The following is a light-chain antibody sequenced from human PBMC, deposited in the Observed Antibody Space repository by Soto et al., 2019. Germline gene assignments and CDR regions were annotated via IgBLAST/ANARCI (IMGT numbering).Light chain of an antibody. V-gene: IGKV4-1*01. Sequence: DFVMTQAPDSLAVSLGERATINCKSSQSVLYNSNNKNHLGWFQQKSGHPPKLLIYGASFRPSGVPDRFSGSGSGTDFTLTISSLQAEDVAVYYCQQYYSIPFTFGQGTKVDIK. CDR1: QSVLYNSNNKNH. CDR3: QQYYSIPFT. CDR2: GAS. J-gene: IGKJ2*01.